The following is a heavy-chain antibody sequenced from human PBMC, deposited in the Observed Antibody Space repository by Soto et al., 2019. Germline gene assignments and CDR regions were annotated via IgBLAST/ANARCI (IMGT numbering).Heavy chain of an antibody. CDR1: GFTFSSNA. Sequence: PGGSLRLSCAASGFTFSSNAMSWVRQAPGKGREWVSAISGSGGSTYYADSVKGRLTISRDNSKNTLYLQMNSLRADDTAVYYCAKEGWANWFDPWGQGTLVTVSS. J-gene: IGHJ5*02. CDR3: AKEGWANWFDP. V-gene: IGHV3-23*01. D-gene: IGHD1-26*01. CDR2: ISGSGGST.